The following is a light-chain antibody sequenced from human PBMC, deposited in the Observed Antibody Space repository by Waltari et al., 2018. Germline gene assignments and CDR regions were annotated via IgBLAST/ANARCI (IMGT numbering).Light chain of an antibody. V-gene: IGLV1-44*01. CDR3: ASWDDSLNGPV. Sequence: QSVLTQPPSASGTPGQRVTISCSGSRYNIGTNTVNWYQQLPGAAPKVLIYRNNQRPSGVPDRFSGSKSVTSASLAISGLQSEDEAAYFCASWDDSLNGPVFGGGTTLTVL. CDR2: RNN. J-gene: IGLJ3*02. CDR1: RYNIGTNT.